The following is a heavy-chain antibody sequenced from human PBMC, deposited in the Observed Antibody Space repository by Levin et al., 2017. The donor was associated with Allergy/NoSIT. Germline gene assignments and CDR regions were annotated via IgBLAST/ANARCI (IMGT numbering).Heavy chain of an antibody. D-gene: IGHD1-26*01. V-gene: IGHV3-30-3*01. Sequence: GESLKISWAASGFSFSAYAFHWVRQAPGKGLEWVAVIAYDGNNKVYADSVKGRFTISRDDSNNTLSLQMTSLRTEDTAVYYCARIVRNCPDLWGQGALVAVSS. J-gene: IGHJ4*02. CDR1: GFSFSAYA. CDR2: IAYDGNNK. CDR3: ARIVRNCPDL.